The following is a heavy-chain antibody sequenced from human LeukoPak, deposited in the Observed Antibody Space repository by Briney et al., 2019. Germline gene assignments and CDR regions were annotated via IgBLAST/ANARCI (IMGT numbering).Heavy chain of an antibody. CDR3: ARDYGSGSYYSNWFDP. V-gene: IGHV3-21*01. Sequence: PGGSLRLSCAASGFTFSSYSMNWVRQAPEKGLEWVSSISSSSSYIYYADSVKGRFTISRDNAKDSLYLQMNSLRAEDTAVYYCARDYGSGSYYSNWFDPWGQGTLVTVSS. CDR2: ISSSSSYI. CDR1: GFTFSSYS. J-gene: IGHJ5*02. D-gene: IGHD3-10*01.